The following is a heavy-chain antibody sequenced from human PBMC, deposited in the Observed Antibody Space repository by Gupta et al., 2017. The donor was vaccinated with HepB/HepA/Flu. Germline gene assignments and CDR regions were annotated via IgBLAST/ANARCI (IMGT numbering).Heavy chain of an antibody. J-gene: IGHJ6*02. CDR2: ISSSSSYI. D-gene: IGHD1-26*01. V-gene: IGHV3-21*01. CDR1: GFTFSSYS. CDR3: ARIPNSGKLYYYYGMDV. Sequence: EVQLVESGGGLVKPGGSLRLSCAASGFTFSSYSMNWVRQAPGKGLEWVSSISSSSSYIYYADSVKGRFTISRDNAKNSLYLQMNSLRAEDTAVYYCARIPNSGKLYYYYGMDVWGQGTTVTVSS.